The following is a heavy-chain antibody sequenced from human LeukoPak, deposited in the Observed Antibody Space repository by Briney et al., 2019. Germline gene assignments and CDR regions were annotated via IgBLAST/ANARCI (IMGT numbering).Heavy chain of an antibody. D-gene: IGHD5-18*01. CDR3: AGAQRGYSYRPFDY. J-gene: IGHJ4*02. V-gene: IGHV3-30*02. CDR1: GFSFSSYG. CDR2: IRYDGSNK. Sequence: GGSLRLSCAASGFSFSSYGMYWVRQAPGKGLEWVAFIRYDGSNKYYADSVKGRFTISRDNSKNTLYLQMNSLIVEDTAVYYCAGAQRGYSYRPFDYWGQGTLVTVSS.